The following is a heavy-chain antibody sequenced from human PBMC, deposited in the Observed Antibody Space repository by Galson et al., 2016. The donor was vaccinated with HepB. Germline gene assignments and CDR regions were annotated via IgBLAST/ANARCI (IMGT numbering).Heavy chain of an antibody. CDR1: GFTFSSYA. CDR2: ISGSGGNS. V-gene: IGHV3-23*01. CDR3: AKWSDAAATY. J-gene: IGHJ4*02. Sequence: SLRLSCAASGFTFSSYAMSWVRQAPGKGLEWVSAISGSGGNSYYADSVKGRFSISRDNSKNTLYLQMSSLTAEDTAVYYCAKWSDAAATYWGQGALVTVSS. D-gene: IGHD6-13*01.